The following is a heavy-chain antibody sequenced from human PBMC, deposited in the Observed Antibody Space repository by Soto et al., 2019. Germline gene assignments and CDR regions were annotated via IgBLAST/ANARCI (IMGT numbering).Heavy chain of an antibody. CDR1: GGSISSGDYY. D-gene: IGHD3-22*01. CDR3: ARGVPEDYYDSSGYILGYFDL. J-gene: IGHJ2*01. CDR2: IYYSGST. Sequence: PSETLSLTCTVSGGSISSGDYYWSWIRQPPGKGLEWIGYIYYSGSTYYNPSLKSRVTISVDTSKNQFSLKLSSVTAADTAVYYCARGVPEDYYDSSGYILGYFDLWGRGTLVTVSS. V-gene: IGHV4-30-4*01.